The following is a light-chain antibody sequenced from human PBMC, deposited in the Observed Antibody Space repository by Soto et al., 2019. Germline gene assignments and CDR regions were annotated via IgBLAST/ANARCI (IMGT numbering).Light chain of an antibody. CDR3: QQNNSFPYT. Sequence: DIPMTQSPSTLSASVGDRVTITCRASQSLSSWFAWYQQKPGKAPNLLIYKASSLESGVPSRFSDSGSGTXXXLXXSSLQPDDFATYXXQQNNSFPYTFGQGTKLEIK. V-gene: IGKV1-5*03. CDR2: KAS. CDR1: QSLSSW. J-gene: IGKJ2*01.